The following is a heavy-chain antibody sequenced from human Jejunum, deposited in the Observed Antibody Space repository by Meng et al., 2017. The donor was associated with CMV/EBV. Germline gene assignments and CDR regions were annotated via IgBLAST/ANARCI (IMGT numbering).Heavy chain of an antibody. CDR1: GGSIRNEMW. V-gene: IGHV4-4*01. Sequence: QAEVVESGPGLLKALGTLSLTCCFTGGSIRNEMWWSWGRQSSGKGLVWIGEIYYSGITNYNPSVKSRVSMSVPMSQNHFSLRVSSMTAADTAVYCCTTLYGDSVSWGQGTLVTVSS. CDR3: TTLYGDSVS. CDR2: IYYSGIT. D-gene: IGHD4-17*01. J-gene: IGHJ4*02.